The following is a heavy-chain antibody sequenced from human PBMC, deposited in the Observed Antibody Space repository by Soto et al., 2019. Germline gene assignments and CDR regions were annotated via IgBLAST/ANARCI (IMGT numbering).Heavy chain of an antibody. V-gene: IGHV3-33*05. J-gene: IGHJ4*02. Sequence: PGGSLRLSCAASGFIFSNYDIHWVRQAPGKGLEWVALISYDGMNKYDVDSVKGRFTISRDNSKNTLYLQMNSLRVEDTAVYYCARDGSGWFFDYWGQGTLVTVSS. D-gene: IGHD6-19*01. CDR2: ISYDGMNK. CDR3: ARDGSGWFFDY. CDR1: GFIFSNYD.